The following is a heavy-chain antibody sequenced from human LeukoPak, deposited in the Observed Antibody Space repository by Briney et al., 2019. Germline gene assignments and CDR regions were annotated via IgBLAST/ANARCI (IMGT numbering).Heavy chain of an antibody. CDR1: GYTFTSYG. J-gene: IGHJ5*02. D-gene: IGHD3-10*01. V-gene: IGHV1-18*04. CDR3: ARSFGFQVCNWFDP. CDR2: ISAYNGNT. Sequence: GASVKVSCKASGYTFTSYGISWVRHAPGQGLEWMGWISAYNGNTNYAQKLQGRVTMTTDTSTSTAYMELRSLRSDDTAVYYCARSFGFQVCNWFDPWGQGTLVTVSS.